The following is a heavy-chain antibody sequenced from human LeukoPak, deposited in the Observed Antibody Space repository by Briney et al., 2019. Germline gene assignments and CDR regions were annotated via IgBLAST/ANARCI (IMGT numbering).Heavy chain of an antibody. CDR2: INQDGSEK. CDR3: ARKSGGSQRNMDDWFDP. Sequence: GGSLTLSCAASRFTFSNYWMNWSRQAPGKGLEWVANINQDGSEKTYVDSVKGRFTNSRDNAENSLYLHMDSLRPEDTGVYACARKSGGSQRNMDDWFDPWGQGPLVIVSS. D-gene: IGHD3-10*01. CDR1: RFTFSNYW. J-gene: IGHJ5*02. V-gene: IGHV3-7*01.